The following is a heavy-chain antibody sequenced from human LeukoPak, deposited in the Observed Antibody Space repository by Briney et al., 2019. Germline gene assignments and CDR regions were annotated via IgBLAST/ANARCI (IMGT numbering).Heavy chain of an antibody. CDR1: GGSISSYY. CDR3: ARGVEITGTKLDY. J-gene: IGHJ4*02. Sequence: SETLSLTCTVSGGSISSYYWSWIRQPPGKGLEWIGYIYTSGSTKYNPSLKSRVTTSVDTSKNQFSLKLSSVTAADTAVYYCARGVEITGTKLDYWGQGTLVTVSS. D-gene: IGHD1-7*01. CDR2: IYTSGST. V-gene: IGHV4-4*09.